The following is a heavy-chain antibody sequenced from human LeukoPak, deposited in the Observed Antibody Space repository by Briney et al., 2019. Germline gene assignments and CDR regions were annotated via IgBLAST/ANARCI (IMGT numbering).Heavy chain of an antibody. CDR3: ARGRPIDY. CDR2: ISSSSSTI. CDR1: GFTLSSYS. Sequence: GGSLRLSCAASGFTLSSYSMNWVRQAPGKRLEWVSYISSSSSTIYYADSVKGRFTISRDNAKNSLYLQMNSLRAEDTAVYYCARGRPIDYWGQGTLVTVSS. J-gene: IGHJ4*02. V-gene: IGHV3-48*01.